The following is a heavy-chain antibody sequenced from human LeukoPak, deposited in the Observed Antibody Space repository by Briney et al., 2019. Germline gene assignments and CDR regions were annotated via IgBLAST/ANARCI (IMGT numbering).Heavy chain of an antibody. CDR3: ARDGTSIVGSLDY. V-gene: IGHV3-7*05. Sequence: GGSLTLSCAASGFTFRDYWMNWVRQAPGKGLEWVASIKQDGSGKYYVDSVKGRFTISRDNAKNSLYLQMNSLRAEDTAVYYCARDGTSIVGSLDYWGQGTLVTISS. CDR1: GFTFRDYW. D-gene: IGHD1-26*01. CDR2: IKQDGSGK. J-gene: IGHJ4*02.